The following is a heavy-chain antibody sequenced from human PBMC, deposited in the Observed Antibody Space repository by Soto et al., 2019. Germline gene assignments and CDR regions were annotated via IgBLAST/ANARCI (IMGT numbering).Heavy chain of an antibody. CDR2: IYWDDDK. D-gene: IGHD6-13*01. J-gene: IGHJ4*02. Sequence: SGPTLVNPTQTLTLTCTFSGFSLTTRRMSVTWIRQPPGKALEWLALIYWDDDKRYSPSLKSRLTITKDTSKNQVVLTMTNMDPVDTATYYCAHRLAATGLFDYWGQGTLVTVSS. CDR3: AHRLAATGLFDY. CDR1: GFSLTTRRMS. V-gene: IGHV2-5*08.